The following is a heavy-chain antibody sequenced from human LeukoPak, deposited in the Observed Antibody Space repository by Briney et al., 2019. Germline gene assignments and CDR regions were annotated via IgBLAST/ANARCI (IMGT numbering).Heavy chain of an antibody. CDR3: ARDPSGSYYNWFDP. V-gene: IGHV3-30-3*01. CDR1: GFTFSSYW. D-gene: IGHD1-26*01. J-gene: IGHJ5*02. CDR2: ISYDGSNK. Sequence: GGSLRLSCAASGFTFSSYWMTWVRQAPGKGLEWVAVISYDGSNKYYADSVKGRFTISRDNSKNTLYLQMNSLRAEDTAVYYCARDPSGSYYNWFDPWGQGTLVTVSS.